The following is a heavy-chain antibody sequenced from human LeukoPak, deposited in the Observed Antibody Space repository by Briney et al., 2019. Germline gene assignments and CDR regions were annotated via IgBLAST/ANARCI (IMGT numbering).Heavy chain of an antibody. CDR1: GYTFTGYY. J-gene: IGHJ4*02. CDR2: INPNSGGT. D-gene: IGHD3-10*01. CDR3: ARDGSWFGELLWMQQIDY. Sequence: ASVKVSCKASGYTFTGYYMHWVRQAPGQGLEWMGWINPNSGGTNYAQKFQGRVTMTRDTSISTAYMELSGLRSDDTAVYYCARDGSWFGELLWMQQIDYWGQGTLVTASS. V-gene: IGHV1-2*02.